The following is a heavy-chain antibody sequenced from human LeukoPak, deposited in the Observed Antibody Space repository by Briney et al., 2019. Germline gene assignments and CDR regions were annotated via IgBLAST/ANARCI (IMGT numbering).Heavy chain of an antibody. J-gene: IGHJ4*02. CDR3: ARDTLYSGSYYDVYVFDY. D-gene: IGHD1-26*01. Sequence: PGGSLRLSCAASGFTFSSYEMNWVRQAPGKGLEWVSYISSSGSTIYYADSVKGRFTVSRDNSKNTLYLQMNSLRAEDTAVYYCARDTLYSGSYYDVYVFDYWGQGTLVTVSS. V-gene: IGHV3-48*03. CDR1: GFTFSSYE. CDR2: ISSSGSTI.